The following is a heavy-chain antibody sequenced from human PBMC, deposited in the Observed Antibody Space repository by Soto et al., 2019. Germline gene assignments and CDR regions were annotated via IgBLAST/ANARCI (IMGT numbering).Heavy chain of an antibody. V-gene: IGHV1-2*02. CDR3: ARSRMADAFDF. Sequence: ASVKVSCKASGYTFTGYYMHWVRQAPGQGLEWMGWINPNSGGTTYAQKFQGRVTMTRDTSTSTVYMELSSLRSEDMAVYYCARSRMADAFDFWGQGTMVTVSS. CDR2: INPNSGGT. J-gene: IGHJ3*01. CDR1: GYTFTGYY.